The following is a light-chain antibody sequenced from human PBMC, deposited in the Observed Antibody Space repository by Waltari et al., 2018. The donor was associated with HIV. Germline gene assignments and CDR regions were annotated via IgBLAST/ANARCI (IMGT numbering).Light chain of an antibody. CDR2: KNN. CDR3: AAWDDNLNAL. CDR1: VSNIGANS. Sequence: QSLLIQPPSASGTPGQRVTISCSGRVSNIGANSVTWYQQLPGTASRLLIYKNNQRPSGVPDRFPGSKSGTSASLAISGLRSEDEADYYCAAWDDNLNALFGGGTKLTVL. J-gene: IGLJ2*01. V-gene: IGLV1-44*01.